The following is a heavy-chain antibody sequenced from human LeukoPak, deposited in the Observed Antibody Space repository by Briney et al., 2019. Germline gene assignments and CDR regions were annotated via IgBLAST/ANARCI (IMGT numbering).Heavy chain of an antibody. CDR2: ISGNGDST. V-gene: IGHV3-23*01. J-gene: IGHJ4*02. CDR1: GFTLSSYA. CDR3: AREPGIAAAGTGIDY. D-gene: IGHD6-13*01. Sequence: PGGSLRLSCAASGFTLSSYAMSWVRQAPGKGLEWVSAISGNGDSTYYADSVKGRLTISRDNSKNTLYLQMNSLRAEDTAVYYCAREPGIAAAGTGIDYWGQGTLVTVSS.